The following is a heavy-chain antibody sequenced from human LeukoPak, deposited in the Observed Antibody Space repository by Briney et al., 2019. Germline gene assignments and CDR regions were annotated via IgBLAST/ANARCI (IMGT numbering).Heavy chain of an antibody. D-gene: IGHD3-3*01. CDR1: GFTFSTYS. CDR3: ARDPNTILDY. CDR2: ISYDGTNK. V-gene: IGHV3-30*03. Sequence: GSLRLSCTASGFTFSTYSMNWVRQAPGKGLEWVAIISYDGTNKYYADSVKGRFTISRDNSKSTLYLQMNSLRAEDTAVYYCARDPNTILDYWGQGTLVTVSS. J-gene: IGHJ4*02.